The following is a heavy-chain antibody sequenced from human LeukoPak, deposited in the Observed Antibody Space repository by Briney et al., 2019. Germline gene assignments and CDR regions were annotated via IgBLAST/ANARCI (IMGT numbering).Heavy chain of an antibody. V-gene: IGHV1-69*05. CDR1: GGTFSSYA. J-gene: IGHJ4*02. CDR2: IIPIFGTA. CDR3: ARVSSYGRYYFDY. Sequence: SVKDSCKASGGTFSSYAISWVRQAPGQGLEWMGRIIPIFGTANFAQKFQGRVTITTDESTSTAYMELSSLRSEDTAVYYCARVSSYGRYYFDYWGQGTLVTVSS. D-gene: IGHD5-18*01.